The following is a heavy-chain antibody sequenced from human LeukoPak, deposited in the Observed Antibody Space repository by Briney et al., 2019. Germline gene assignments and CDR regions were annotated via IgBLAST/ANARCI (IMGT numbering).Heavy chain of an antibody. J-gene: IGHJ3*02. D-gene: IGHD3-16*02. CDR1: GYTFTSYG. CDR3: AREGVYSPDPSSYHRYAFDI. CDR2: ISAYNGNT. Sequence: GASVKVSCKASGYTFTSYGISWVRQAPGQGLEWMGWISAYNGNTNYAQKLQGRVTMTTDTSTSTAYMELRSLRSEDTAVYYCAREGVYSPDPSSYHRYAFDIWGQGTVVTVSS. V-gene: IGHV1-18*01.